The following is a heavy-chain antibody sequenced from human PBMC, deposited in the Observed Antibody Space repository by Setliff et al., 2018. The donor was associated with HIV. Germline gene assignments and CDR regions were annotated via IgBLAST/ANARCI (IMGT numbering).Heavy chain of an antibody. CDR2: IYYSGST. V-gene: IGHV4-39*07. J-gene: IGHJ3*02. CDR1: GGSISSSNYY. D-gene: IGHD6-13*01. Sequence: SETLSLTCTVSGGSISSSNYYWGWIRQPPGKGLEWIGSIYYSGSTNYNPSLKSRVTISVDTSKNQFSLKLSSVTAADTAVYYCARDPRSSWYDDAFDIWGQGTMVTVSS. CDR3: ARDPRSSWYDDAFDI.